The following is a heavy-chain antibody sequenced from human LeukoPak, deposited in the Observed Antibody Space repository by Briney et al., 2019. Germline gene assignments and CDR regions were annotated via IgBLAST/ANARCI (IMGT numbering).Heavy chain of an antibody. CDR2: ISYDGSNK. D-gene: IGHD2-2*02. J-gene: IGHJ5*02. CDR1: GFTFSSYA. Sequence: GGSLRLSCAASGFTFSSYAIHWVRQAPGKGLEWVAVISYDGSNKYYADSVKGRFTISRDNSKNTLYLQMNSLRAEDTAVYYCARDQRIVVVPAAIGWWFDPWGQGTPVTVSS. V-gene: IGHV3-30-3*01. CDR3: ARDQRIVVVPAAIGWWFDP.